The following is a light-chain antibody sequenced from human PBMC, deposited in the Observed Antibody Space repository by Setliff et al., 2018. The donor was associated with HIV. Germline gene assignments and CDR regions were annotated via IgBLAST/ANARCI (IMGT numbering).Light chain of an antibody. CDR2: EVS. V-gene: IGLV2-14*02. CDR3: SSYTSDSSLV. J-gene: IGLJ1*01. Sequence: QSVLTQPASVPGSPGQSITISCTGTSSDVGNYNLVSWYQQHPGKAPKLMIYEVSERPSGVSNRFSGSKSGNTASLTISGLQAEDEGDYYCSSYTSDSSLVFGTGTKVTVL. CDR1: SSDVGNYNL.